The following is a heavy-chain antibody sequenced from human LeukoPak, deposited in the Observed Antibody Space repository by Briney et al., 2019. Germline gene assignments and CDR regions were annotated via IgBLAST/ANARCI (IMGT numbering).Heavy chain of an antibody. V-gene: IGHV1-8*01. CDR2: MNPNSGNT. CDR1: GYTFTSYD. D-gene: IGHD6-6*01. J-gene: IGHJ4*02. CDR3: AREGIAARTLDY. Sequence: ASVKVSCEASGYTFTSYDINWARQATAQGLEWRGWMNPNSGNTGYAQKFQGRVTMTRNTSIRTAYMELSSMRSQDTAVYYCAREGIAARTLDYWGQGPLVTVSS.